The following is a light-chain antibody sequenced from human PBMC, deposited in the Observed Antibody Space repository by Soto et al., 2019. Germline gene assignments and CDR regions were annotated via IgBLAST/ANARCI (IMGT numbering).Light chain of an antibody. Sequence: DIQMTQSPSTLSASVGDRVTITCRASQSISSWLAWYQQKPGKAPKLLISDASSLEGGVPSRFSGDRSGTEFTLTINSLHPEDVATYFCQQFSSYWTFGQGTRVEI. CDR2: DAS. CDR1: QSISSW. J-gene: IGKJ1*01. CDR3: QQFSSYWT. V-gene: IGKV1-5*01.